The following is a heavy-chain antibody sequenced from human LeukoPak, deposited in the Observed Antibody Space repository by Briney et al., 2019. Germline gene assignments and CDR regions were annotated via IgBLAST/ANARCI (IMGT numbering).Heavy chain of an antibody. CDR1: GYTFTSYD. CDR3: ARFDRVIAAAGRNWFDP. D-gene: IGHD6-13*01. CDR2: MNPNSGNT. V-gene: IGHV1-8*01. Sequence: ASVKVSCKASGYTFTSYDINWVRQATGQGLEWMGWMNPNSGNTGYAQKFQGRVTMTRNTSISTAYTELSSLRSEDTAVYYCARFDRVIAAAGRNWFDPWGQGTLVTVSS. J-gene: IGHJ5*02.